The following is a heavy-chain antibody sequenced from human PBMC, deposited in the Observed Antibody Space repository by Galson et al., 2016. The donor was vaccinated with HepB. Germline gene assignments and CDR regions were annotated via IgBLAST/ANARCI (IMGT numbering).Heavy chain of an antibody. CDR1: GYTFDTYW. Sequence: QSGAEVKKPGESLKISCRGSGYTFDTYWIGWVRQMPGKGLEWMGIIYPGDFDIRYSPPFRGQVTISVDKSISTAYLQWSSLTASDTAIYYCTRSLTGSYDVWGAIYNYYAMDVWGKGTTVTVSP. J-gene: IGHJ6*04. CDR2: IYPGDFDI. D-gene: IGHD3-3*01. V-gene: IGHV5-51*01. CDR3: TRSLTGSYDVWGAIYNYYAMDV.